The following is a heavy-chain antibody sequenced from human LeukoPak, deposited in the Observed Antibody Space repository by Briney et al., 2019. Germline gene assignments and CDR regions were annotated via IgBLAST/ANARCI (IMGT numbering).Heavy chain of an antibody. Sequence: PGGSLRLSCAASGFTFSSYAMSWVRQAPGKGLEWVSAISGSGGSTYYADSVKGRFIISRDNSKNTLYLQMNSLRAEDTAVYYCAKLSLPPEKDDTSAYYFDYWGQGTLVTVSS. J-gene: IGHJ4*02. CDR2: ISGSGGST. D-gene: IGHD3-22*01. V-gene: IGHV3-23*01. CDR1: GFTFSSYA. CDR3: AKLSLPPEKDDTSAYYFDY.